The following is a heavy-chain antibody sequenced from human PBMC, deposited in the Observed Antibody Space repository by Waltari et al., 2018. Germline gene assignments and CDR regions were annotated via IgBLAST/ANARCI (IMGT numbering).Heavy chain of an antibody. Sequence: QMEVVESGGGVVHVGGSLRLSCVASGFVFRNYGLHWVRQAPGRGLEWVEIISYGGSQKYYVETVKGRFTISRDDSKNTMYLQMGSLRVEDTAVYFCAKDDSGAELDPWGQGTLVTVSS. CDR1: GFVFRNYG. J-gene: IGHJ5*02. D-gene: IGHD3-10*01. CDR2: ISYGGSQK. CDR3: AKDDSGAELDP. V-gene: IGHV3-30*18.